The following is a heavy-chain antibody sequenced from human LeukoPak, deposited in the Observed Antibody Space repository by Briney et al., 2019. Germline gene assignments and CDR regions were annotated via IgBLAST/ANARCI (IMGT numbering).Heavy chain of an antibody. D-gene: IGHD6-13*01. J-gene: IGHJ6*02. CDR2: INHSGST. CDR1: GFTFSTYA. V-gene: IGHV4-34*01. Sequence: KPGGSLRLSCAASGFTFSTYAMSWVRQAPGKGLEWIGEINHSGSTNYNPSLKSRVTISVDTSKNQFSLKLSSVTAADTAVYYCARTGGSSWYTYYYGMDVWGQGTTVTVSS. CDR3: ARTGGSSWYTYYYGMDV.